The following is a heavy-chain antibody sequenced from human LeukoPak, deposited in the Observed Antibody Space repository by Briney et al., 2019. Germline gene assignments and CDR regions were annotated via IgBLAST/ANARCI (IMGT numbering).Heavy chain of an antibody. Sequence: ASVKVSCKASGYTFTSYGISWVRQAPGQGLEWMGWISAYNGNTNYAQKLQGRVTMTTDTSTSTAYMELRSLRSDDTAVYYCARDPRDYGDYVGLDAFDIWGQGTMVTVSS. J-gene: IGHJ3*02. CDR3: ARDPRDYGDYVGLDAFDI. D-gene: IGHD4-17*01. V-gene: IGHV1-18*01. CDR2: ISAYNGNT. CDR1: GYTFTSYG.